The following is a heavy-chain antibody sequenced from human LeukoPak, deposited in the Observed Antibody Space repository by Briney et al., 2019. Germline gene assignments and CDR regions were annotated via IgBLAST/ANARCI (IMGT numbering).Heavy chain of an antibody. CDR2: IYYSGST. J-gene: IGHJ6*02. CDR3: ARLSSSGWYGNYYYYGMDV. D-gene: IGHD6-19*01. Sequence: SETLSLTCTVSGGSISSGGYYWSWIRQHPGKGLEWIGYIYYSGSTNYNPSLKSRVTISVDTSKNQFSLKLSSVTAADTAVYYCARLSSSGWYGNYYYYGMDVWGQGTTVTVSS. V-gene: IGHV4-61*08. CDR1: GGSISSGGYY.